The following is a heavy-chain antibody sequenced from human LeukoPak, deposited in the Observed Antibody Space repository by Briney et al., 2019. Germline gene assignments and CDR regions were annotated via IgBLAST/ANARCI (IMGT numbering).Heavy chain of an antibody. D-gene: IGHD1-26*01. Sequence: SETLSLTCTVSGGSISSYYWSWIRQPAGKGLEWIGRIYTSGGTNYNAYLKSRVSMSVDTSKNQFSLKLSSVTAADTAVFYCARENSGSYREFDYWGQGTLVTVSS. CDR1: GGSISSYY. CDR3: ARENSGSYREFDY. J-gene: IGHJ4*02. CDR2: IYTSGGT. V-gene: IGHV4-4*07.